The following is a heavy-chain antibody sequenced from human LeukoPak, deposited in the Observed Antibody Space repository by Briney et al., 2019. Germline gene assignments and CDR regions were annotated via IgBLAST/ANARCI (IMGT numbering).Heavy chain of an antibody. CDR1: GGSIGTYY. CDR2: IYYTGST. Sequence: SETLSLTCSVSGGSIGTYYWTWIRQPPGKGLEWIGYIYYTGSTNYNPSLKSRATMSVDTSKNQVSLKMTSVTVADTAVYYCARPSIPSAAASALDIWGQGTMVTVS. D-gene: IGHD2-2*01. CDR3: ARPSIPSAAASALDI. V-gene: IGHV4-59*08. J-gene: IGHJ3*02.